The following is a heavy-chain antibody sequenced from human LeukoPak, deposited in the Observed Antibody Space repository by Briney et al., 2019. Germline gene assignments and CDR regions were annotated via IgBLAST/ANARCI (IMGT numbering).Heavy chain of an antibody. V-gene: IGHV1-69*04. D-gene: IGHD3-22*01. CDR2: IIPILGIA. J-gene: IGHJ4*02. CDR1: GGTFSSYA. Sequence: GASVKVSCKASGGTFSSYAISWVRQAPGQELEWMGRIIPILGIANYAQKFQGRVTITADKSTSTAYMELSSLRSEDTVVYYCARARSLDSSGYSFDYWGQGTLVTVSS. CDR3: ARARSLDSSGYSFDY.